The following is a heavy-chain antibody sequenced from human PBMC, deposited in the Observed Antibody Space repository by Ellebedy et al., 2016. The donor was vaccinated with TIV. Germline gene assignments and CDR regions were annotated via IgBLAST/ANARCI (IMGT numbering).Heavy chain of an antibody. D-gene: IGHD2-21*01. J-gene: IGHJ4*02. V-gene: IGHV1-69*13. CDR3: ARVIGLLDCDGATCSPPPPLDY. Sequence: ASVKVSCKASGGTFSSYGFSWVRQAPGQGLEWMGGIIGMFATVNYAQKFQGRVTITADEFTSTAYMELSSLTSDDTSVYYCARVIGLLDCDGATCSPPPPLDYWGQGTLVTVSS. CDR1: GGTFSSYG. CDR2: IIGMFATV.